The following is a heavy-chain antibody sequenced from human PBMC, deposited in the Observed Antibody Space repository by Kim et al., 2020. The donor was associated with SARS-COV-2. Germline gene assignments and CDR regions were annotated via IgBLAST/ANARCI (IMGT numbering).Heavy chain of an antibody. D-gene: IGHD2-15*01. CDR3: ARLTWWGSSSPHPDY. Sequence: SETLSLTCTVSGDSINSDDYYWGWIRQPPGKGLEWIGSIFHSGNTYYNPALKIRVTISLDTSKNQFSLQLTSVTAADTAVYYCARLTWWGSSSPHPDYWG. V-gene: IGHV4-39*01. CDR1: GDSINSDDYY. J-gene: IGHJ4*01. CDR2: IFHSGNT.